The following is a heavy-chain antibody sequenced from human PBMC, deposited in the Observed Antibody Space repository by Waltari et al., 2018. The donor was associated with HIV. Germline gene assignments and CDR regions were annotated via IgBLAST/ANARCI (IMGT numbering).Heavy chain of an antibody. CDR3: TKGMYANQDYFDN. J-gene: IGHJ4*02. Sequence: EVQLVQSGAEVKKPGEYLKISCKGSGYSFAPYWIGWVRQMPGKGLEWMGIIYPGDSDTRYSPSFQGQVTISADKSIRTAYLQWSSLKASDTAMYYCTKGMYANQDYFDNWGQGTLVTVSS. V-gene: IGHV5-51*03. CDR2: IYPGDSDT. CDR1: GYSFAPYW. D-gene: IGHD2-8*01.